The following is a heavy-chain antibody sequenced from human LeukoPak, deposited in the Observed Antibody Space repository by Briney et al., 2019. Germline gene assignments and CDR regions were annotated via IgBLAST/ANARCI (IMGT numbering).Heavy chain of an antibody. D-gene: IGHD1-26*01. V-gene: IGHV3-74*01. Sequence: GGSLRLSCAASGFTFSSYWMHWVRQAPGKGLVWVSRINTDGSSTSYADSVKGRFTISRDNAKNTLYLQMNSLRAEDTAVYYCAAVGATRAYFDYWGQGTLVTVSS. CDR1: GFTFSSYW. CDR2: INTDGSST. CDR3: AAVGATRAYFDY. J-gene: IGHJ4*02.